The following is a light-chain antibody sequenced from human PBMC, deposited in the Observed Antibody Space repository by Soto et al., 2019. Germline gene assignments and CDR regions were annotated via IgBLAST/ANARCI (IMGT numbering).Light chain of an antibody. V-gene: IGLV2-8*01. CDR2: DVS. CDR3: SSYAGTHIV. J-gene: IGLJ1*01. Sequence: QSALTQPPSASGSPGQSVTISCTGTSSDVGVYNSVSWYQQHPAQAPKLMIYDVSKRPSGVPDRFSGSKSGNTASLTVSGLQAEDEADYYCSSYAGTHIVFGTGTKVT. CDR1: SSDVGVYNS.